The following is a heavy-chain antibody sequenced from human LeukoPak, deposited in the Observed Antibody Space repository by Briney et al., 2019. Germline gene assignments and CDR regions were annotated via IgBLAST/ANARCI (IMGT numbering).Heavy chain of an antibody. CDR3: ARGRWELPLFYYYYYMDV. CDR1: GGSIRSYY. J-gene: IGHJ6*03. D-gene: IGHD1-26*01. V-gene: IGHV4-59*12. Sequence: SETLSLTCSVSGGSIRSYYWSWIRQPPGKGLEWIGYIYYSGSTNYNPSLKSRVTISVDTSKDQFSLKLSSVTAADTAVYYCARGRWELPLFYYYYYMDVWGKGTTVTVSS. CDR2: IYYSGST.